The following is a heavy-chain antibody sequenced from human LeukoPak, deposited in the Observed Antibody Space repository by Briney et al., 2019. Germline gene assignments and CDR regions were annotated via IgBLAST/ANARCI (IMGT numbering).Heavy chain of an antibody. Sequence: PGGSLRLSCAASGFTFSSYSMNWVRQAPGQGLEWVSYISSSSSTIYYADSVKGRFTISRDNAKNSLYLQMNSLRAEDTAVYYCARVGSSSSFSLGRYYYYYYMDVWGKGTTVTVSS. CDR2: ISSSSSTI. CDR3: ARVGSSSSFSLGRYYYYYYMDV. CDR1: GFTFSSYS. J-gene: IGHJ6*03. D-gene: IGHD6-6*01. V-gene: IGHV3-48*04.